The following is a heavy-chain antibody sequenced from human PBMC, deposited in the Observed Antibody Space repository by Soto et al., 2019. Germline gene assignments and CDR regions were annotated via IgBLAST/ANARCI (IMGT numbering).Heavy chain of an antibody. V-gene: IGHV4-31*03. D-gene: IGHD5-12*01. CDR3: ERASGRDGYNRPFDY. J-gene: IGHJ4*02. CDR1: GGSISSGGYY. CDR2: IYYSGST. Sequence: QVQLQESGPGLVKPSQTLSLTCTVSGGSISSGGYYWSWIRQHPGKGLEWIGYIYYSGSTYYNPSLKSRVTISVDTSKNQFSQKLSSVTAADTAVYYCERASGRDGYNRPFDYWGQGTLVTVSS.